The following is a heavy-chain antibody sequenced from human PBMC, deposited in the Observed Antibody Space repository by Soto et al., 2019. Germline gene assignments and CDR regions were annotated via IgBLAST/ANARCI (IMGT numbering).Heavy chain of an antibody. CDR2: ISGSGDST. J-gene: IGHJ4*02. D-gene: IGHD2-8*01. CDR3: AKDAGDEMVDTEELDY. CDR1: GFTFSSYA. Sequence: PGGSLRLSCAASGFTFSSYAMSWVRQAPGKGLELVSVISGSGDSTYADSVKGRFTISRDNSKNTLYLQMNSLKAEDTAVYYCAKDAGDEMVDTEELDYWGQGTLVTVSS. V-gene: IGHV3-23*01.